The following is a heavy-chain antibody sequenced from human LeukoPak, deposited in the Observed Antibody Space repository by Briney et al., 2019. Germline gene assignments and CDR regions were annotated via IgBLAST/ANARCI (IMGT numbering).Heavy chain of an antibody. J-gene: IGHJ4*02. Sequence: PGGSLRLSCAASGFTFSSYAMHWVRQAPGKGLEWVAVISYDGSNKYYADSVKGRFTIFRDNSKNTLYLQMNSLRAEDTAVYYCARDPQLSYWGQGTLVTVSS. CDR2: ISYDGSNK. CDR3: ARDPQLSY. V-gene: IGHV3-30-3*01. CDR1: GFTFSSYA. D-gene: IGHD1-1*01.